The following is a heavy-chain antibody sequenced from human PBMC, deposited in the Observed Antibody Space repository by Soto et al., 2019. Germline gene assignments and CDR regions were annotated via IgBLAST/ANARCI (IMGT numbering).Heavy chain of an antibody. D-gene: IGHD4-17*01. CDR3: ARDYYGDYNAFDI. V-gene: IGHV3-74*01. J-gene: IGHJ3*02. CDR2: INSGGSST. CDR1: GFTFSSYW. Sequence: GGSLRLSCAASGFTFSSYWMHWVRQAPGKGLVWVSRINSGGSSTSYADSVKGRFTISRDNAKNTLYLQMNSLRAEDTAVYYCARDYYGDYNAFDIWGQGTMVTVS.